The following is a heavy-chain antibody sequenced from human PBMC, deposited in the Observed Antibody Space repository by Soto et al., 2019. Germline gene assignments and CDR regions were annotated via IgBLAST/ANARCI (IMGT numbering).Heavy chain of an antibody. CDR3: ARSYRRYCSGGSCYSYYYYYMDV. Sequence: QVQLQESGPGLVKPSETLSLTCTVSGGSISSYYWSWIRQPPGQGLEWIGYIYYSGSTNYNPSLKSRLTISVDTSKNQFSLKLSSVTAADTAVYYCARSYRRYCSGGSCYSYYYYYMDVWGKGTTVTVSS. V-gene: IGHV4-59*01. CDR1: GGSISSYY. D-gene: IGHD2-15*01. CDR2: IYYSGST. J-gene: IGHJ6*03.